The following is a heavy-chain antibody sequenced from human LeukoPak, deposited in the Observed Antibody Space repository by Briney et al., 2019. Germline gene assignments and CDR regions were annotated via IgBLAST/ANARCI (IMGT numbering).Heavy chain of an antibody. Sequence: SETLSLTCTVSGGSITSYYRSWIRQPPGKGLEWIGYFSFSGSPNFNPSLKSRVTMSVDTSRNQFSLKLSSVTAADTAMYYCARWGQVWGDGPVVSTTMVNALDIWGQGTLVIVSS. CDR1: GGSITSYY. V-gene: IGHV4-59*01. CDR2: FSFSGSP. CDR3: ARWGQVWGDGPVVSTTMVNALDI. J-gene: IGHJ4*02. D-gene: IGHD5-24*01.